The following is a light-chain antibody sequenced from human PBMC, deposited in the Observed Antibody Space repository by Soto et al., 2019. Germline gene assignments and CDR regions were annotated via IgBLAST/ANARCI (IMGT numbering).Light chain of an antibody. V-gene: IGLV4-69*01. CDR1: SGHSSYA. CDR3: QTWGTGIHYV. CDR2: LNSDGSH. Sequence: QPVLTQSPSASASLGASVKLTCTLSSGHSSYAIAWHQQQPEKGPRYLMKLNSDGSHSKGDGIPVRFSGSSSGAERYLTISSLQSEDEADYYCQTWGTGIHYVFGTGTKVTVL. J-gene: IGLJ1*01.